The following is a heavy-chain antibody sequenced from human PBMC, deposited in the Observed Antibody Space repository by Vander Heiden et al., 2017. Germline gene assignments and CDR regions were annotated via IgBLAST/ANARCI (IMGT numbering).Heavy chain of an antibody. CDR2: IRSKAYGGTT. J-gene: IGHJ4*02. CDR3: TRSGGVVPAAKVDY. Sequence: VQLVVSGGVSVKPGRSLSLSCTASGFTFDDSAISWFRLSPGKGLELVGFIRSKAYGGTTEYAASVKGRFTISRDDSKSIAYLQMNSLKTEDTAVYYCTRSGGVVPAAKVDYWGQGTLVTVSS. CDR1: GFTFDDSA. D-gene: IGHD2-2*01. V-gene: IGHV3-49*05.